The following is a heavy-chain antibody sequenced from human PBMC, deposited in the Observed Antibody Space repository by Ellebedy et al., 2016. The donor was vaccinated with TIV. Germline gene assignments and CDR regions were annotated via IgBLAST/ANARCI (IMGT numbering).Heavy chain of an antibody. V-gene: IGHV1-18*01. J-gene: IGHJ4*02. CDR3: ASVYCSGGRCYFILDY. Sequence: AASVKVSCKASGYTFTNYGISWVRQAPGQGLEWMGWISVSNGNTNYAQKVQGRVTMTTATSTSTAYMELRSLRSDDTAVYYCASVYCSGGRCYFILDYWGQGTLVTVSS. D-gene: IGHD2-15*01. CDR2: ISVSNGNT. CDR1: GYTFTNYG.